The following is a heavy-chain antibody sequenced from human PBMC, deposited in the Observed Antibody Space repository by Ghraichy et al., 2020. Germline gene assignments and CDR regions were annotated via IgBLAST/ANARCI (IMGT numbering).Heavy chain of an antibody. CDR3: ARKFGYSSSWYSGDWFDP. V-gene: IGHV4-34*01. J-gene: IGHJ5*02. CDR1: GGSFSGYY. CDR2: INHSGST. D-gene: IGHD6-13*01. Sequence: SETLSLTCAVYGGSFSGYYWSWIRQPPGKGLEWIGEINHSGSTNYNPSLKSRVTISVDTSKNQFSLKLSSVTAADTAVYYCARKFGYSSSWYSGDWFDPWGQGTLVTVSS.